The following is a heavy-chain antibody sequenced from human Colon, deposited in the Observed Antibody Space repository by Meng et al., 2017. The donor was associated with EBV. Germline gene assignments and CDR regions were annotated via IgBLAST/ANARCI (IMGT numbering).Heavy chain of an antibody. CDR2: IYHSGST. CDR3: ARVGAYCGGDCYHPR. J-gene: IGHJ4*02. V-gene: IGHV4-4*02. Sequence: QLQLQESGSGLGKPSQTLSLTCAVSGGSLSSRNWWSWVRQPPGKGLEWIGEIYHSGSTNYNPSLKSRVTISVDESKNQFSLRLSSVTAADTAVYYCARVGAYCGGDCYHPRWGQGTLVTVSS. D-gene: IGHD2-21*02. CDR1: GGSLSSRNW.